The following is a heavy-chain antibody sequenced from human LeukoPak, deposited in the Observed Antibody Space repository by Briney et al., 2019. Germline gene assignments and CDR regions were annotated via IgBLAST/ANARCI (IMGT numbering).Heavy chain of an antibody. D-gene: IGHD4-17*01. CDR2: IYYTGNN. J-gene: IGHJ4*02. CDR3: ARYYGYGDCLDH. CDR1: GGSISNYS. Sequence: KPSETLSLTCTGSGGSISNYSWGWIRQPPGKGLEWIGYIYYTGNNNYNPSLKSRVTMSVDTSKNQFSLKLSSVTAVDTAVYYCARYYGYGDCLDHWGQGTLVTVSS. V-gene: IGHV4-59*01.